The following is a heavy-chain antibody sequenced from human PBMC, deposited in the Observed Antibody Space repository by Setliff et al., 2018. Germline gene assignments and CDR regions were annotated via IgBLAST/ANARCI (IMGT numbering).Heavy chain of an antibody. D-gene: IGHD7-27*01. V-gene: IGHV3-23*01. CDR3: VRDLHWGFDY. J-gene: IGHJ4*02. CDR2: ISGSGGST. Sequence: PGGSLRLSCAASGFTFSSYAMSWVRQAPGKGLEWVSAISGSGGSTYYADSVKGRLTISRDNSKNSLFLQMNSLRAEDTAVYYCVRDLHWGFDYWGQGLLVTVSS. CDR1: GFTFSSYA.